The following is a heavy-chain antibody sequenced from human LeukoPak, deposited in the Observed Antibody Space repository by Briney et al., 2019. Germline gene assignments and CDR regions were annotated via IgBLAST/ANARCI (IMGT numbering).Heavy chain of an antibody. J-gene: IGHJ5*02. CDR1: GGSFRGYY. CDR2: INHSGST. D-gene: IGHD6-19*01. V-gene: IGHV4-34*01. CDR3: ARGGIIAVAVLNWFDP. Sequence: PSETLSLTCAVYGGSFRGYYWSWLRQPPGKGLEWIGEINHSGSTNYNPSLKSRVTISVDTSTNQFSLKLSSVTAADTAVYYCARGGIIAVAVLNWFDPWGQGTLVTVSS.